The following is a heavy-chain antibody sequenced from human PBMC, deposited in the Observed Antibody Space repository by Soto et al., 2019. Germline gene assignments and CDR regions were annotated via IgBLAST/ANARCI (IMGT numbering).Heavy chain of an antibody. D-gene: IGHD6-19*01. CDR3: AASRTSASSSPIAY. J-gene: IGHJ4*02. CDR2: ISNDGNTR. V-gene: IGHV3-30*04. CDR1: GFTFTNYA. Sequence: QVQLVESGGGVGQPGRSLRLSCAASGFTFTNYAMQRVRQAPVKGLEWVAVISNDGNTRYYAESVKGRFSISRDNLNNTLYVQVNTLKNEDTAVYYCAASRTSASSSPIAYWGQGTLVTVSS.